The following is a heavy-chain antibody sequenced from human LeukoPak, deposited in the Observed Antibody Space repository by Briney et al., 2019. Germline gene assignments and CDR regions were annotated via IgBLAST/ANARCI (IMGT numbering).Heavy chain of an antibody. CDR2: TSDDESIK. V-gene: IGHV3-30-3*01. J-gene: IGHJ5*02. CDR1: GFTSNSYT. D-gene: IGHD2-15*01. CDR3: ARAGGYCSGGSCYRGYSWFDP. Sequence: AGGSLRLSCAASGFTSNSYTMFWVRQAPGKGLEWAAVTSDDESIKYYADSVKGRFTISRDNSKNTLYLQMNSLRVEDTAVYYCARAGGYCSGGSCYRGYSWFDPWGQGTLVTVSS.